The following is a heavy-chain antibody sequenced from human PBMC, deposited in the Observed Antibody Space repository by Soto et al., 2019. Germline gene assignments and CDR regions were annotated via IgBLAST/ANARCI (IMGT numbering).Heavy chain of an antibody. Sequence: SEILSLTCRVSGDSISSPDYYWSWIRQAPEKGLELIGYVYYRGSIYYTPSFESRVSISVDTSKNQFSLRLTSVTAADSAMYFCARVTFTPNWFDSWGQGILVTVSS. D-gene: IGHD3-3*02. CDR1: GDSISSPDYY. V-gene: IGHV4-30-4*01. J-gene: IGHJ5*01. CDR3: ARVTFTPNWFDS. CDR2: VYYRGSI.